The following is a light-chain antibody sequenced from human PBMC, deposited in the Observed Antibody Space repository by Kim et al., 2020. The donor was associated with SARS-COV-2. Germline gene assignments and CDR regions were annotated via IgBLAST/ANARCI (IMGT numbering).Light chain of an antibody. Sequence: EIGMTQSPATLSVSPGERATLSCSASQSVNSYLALYQQKPGQAPGLLIYGASTRATGVPASFSGSGSGTVFTLTISSLQSEDFAVYYCQQYNNWPLTFGGGTKVDIK. CDR1: QSVNSY. CDR2: GAS. V-gene: IGKV3-15*01. CDR3: QQYNNWPLT. J-gene: IGKJ4*01.